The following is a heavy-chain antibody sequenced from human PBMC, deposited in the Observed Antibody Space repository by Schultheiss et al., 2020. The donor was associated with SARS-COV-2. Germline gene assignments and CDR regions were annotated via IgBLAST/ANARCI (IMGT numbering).Heavy chain of an antibody. CDR2: IYHSGST. D-gene: IGHD2-2*03. V-gene: IGHV4-30-2*02. CDR1: GGSISSGGYS. Sequence: LRLSCAVSGGSISSGGYSWSWIRQPPGKGLEWIGYIYHSGSTYYNPSLKSRVTISVDRSKNQFSLKLNSVTAADTAVYYCASMDNIWVFDYWGQGALVTVSS. J-gene: IGHJ4*02. CDR3: ASMDNIWVFDY.